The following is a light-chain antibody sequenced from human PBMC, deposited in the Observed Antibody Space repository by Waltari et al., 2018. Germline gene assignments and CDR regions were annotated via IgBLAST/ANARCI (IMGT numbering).Light chain of an antibody. V-gene: IGLV2-23*02. CDR2: ELI. CDR1: SSYVGNYDL. CDR3: CSYAGSRTYYV. Sequence: QSALTQPASVSGSPGQSITISCTGTSSYVGNYDLVSWYQHHPGKPPKLLIYELIKRPSGISNRFSASKSGNTASLTIAGLQAEDEGDYFCCSYAGSRTYYVFGTGTTVSV. J-gene: IGLJ1*01.